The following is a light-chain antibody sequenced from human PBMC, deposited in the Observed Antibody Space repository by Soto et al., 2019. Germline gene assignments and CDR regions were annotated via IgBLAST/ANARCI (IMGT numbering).Light chain of an antibody. Sequence: EIVLAQSPGTLSLSPGESATLSCRASQSVSSSFLAWYQQKAGQAPRLLIYGASRRATGIPARFSGSGSGTDSTLTISRLEPEDFAVYYCQQYVSALWAVGHGTKLDIK. CDR2: GAS. V-gene: IGKV3-20*01. CDR1: QSVSSSF. CDR3: QQYVSALWA. J-gene: IGKJ1*01.